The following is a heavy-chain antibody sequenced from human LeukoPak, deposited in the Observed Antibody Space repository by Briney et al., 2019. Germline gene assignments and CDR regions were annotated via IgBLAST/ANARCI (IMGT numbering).Heavy chain of an antibody. CDR1: GYNFTNYW. CDR2: IYPSDSDT. Sequence: GASLKISCKGSGYNFTNYWIGWVRQMPGKGLEWMGIIYPSDSDTRYSPPFQGQVTISADKSISTAYLQWSSLKASDTAMYYCARPQCSSITCYVDYWGQGTLVTVSS. CDR3: ARPQCSSITCYVDY. D-gene: IGHD2-2*01. J-gene: IGHJ4*02. V-gene: IGHV5-51*01.